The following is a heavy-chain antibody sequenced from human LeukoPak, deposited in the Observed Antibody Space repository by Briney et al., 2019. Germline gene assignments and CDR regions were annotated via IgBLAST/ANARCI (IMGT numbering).Heavy chain of an antibody. V-gene: IGHV1-46*01. D-gene: IGHD6-19*01. CDR1: RYTFTNYY. CDR3: ARTPLAGTGYFDY. CDR2: INPTGGST. J-gene: IGHJ4*02. Sequence: ASVKVSCKASRYTFTNYYTHWVRQAPGQGLEWMGIINPTGGSTRYAQKFQDRFTMTRDTSTSTVYMELSSLRSEDTAVYYCARTPLAGTGYFDYWGQGTLVTVSS.